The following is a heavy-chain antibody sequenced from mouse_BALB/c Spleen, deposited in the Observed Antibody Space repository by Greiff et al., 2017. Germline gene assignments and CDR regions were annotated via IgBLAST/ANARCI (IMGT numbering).Heavy chain of an antibody. D-gene: IGHD2-10*02. Sequence: QVQLKQPGAELVKPGASVKLSCKASGYTFTSYYMYWVKQRPGQGLEWIGGINPSNGGTNFNEKFKSKATLTVDKSSSTAYMQLSSLTSEDSAVYYCTREEYGNAMDYWGQGTSVTVSS. J-gene: IGHJ4*01. V-gene: IGHV1S81*02. CDR1: GYTFTSYY. CDR2: INPSNGGT. CDR3: TREEYGNAMDY.